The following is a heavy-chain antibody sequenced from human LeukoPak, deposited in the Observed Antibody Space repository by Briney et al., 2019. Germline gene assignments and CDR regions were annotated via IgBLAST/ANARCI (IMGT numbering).Heavy chain of an antibody. CDR3: ARHVEMATIATSYFDY. J-gene: IGHJ4*02. Sequence: GESLKISCQGSGYSFTSYWIGWVRQMPGKGLEWMGIIYPGDSDTRYSPSFQGQVTISADKSISTAYLQWSSLKASDTAMYYCARHVEMATIATSYFDYWGQGTLVAVSS. V-gene: IGHV5-51*01. CDR1: GYSFTSYW. D-gene: IGHD5-24*01. CDR2: IYPGDSDT.